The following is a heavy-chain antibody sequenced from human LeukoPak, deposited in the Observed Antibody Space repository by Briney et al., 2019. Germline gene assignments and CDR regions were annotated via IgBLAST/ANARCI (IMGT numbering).Heavy chain of an antibody. CDR2: IYYSGST. Sequence: SETLSLTCTVSGGSISSYYWSWIRQPPGKGLEWIGYIYYSGSTNYNPSLKSRVTISVDTSKNQFSLKVSSVTAADTAVYYCAREDYYMDVWGKGTTVTVSS. CDR3: AREDYYMDV. J-gene: IGHJ6*03. CDR1: GGSISSYY. V-gene: IGHV4-59*12.